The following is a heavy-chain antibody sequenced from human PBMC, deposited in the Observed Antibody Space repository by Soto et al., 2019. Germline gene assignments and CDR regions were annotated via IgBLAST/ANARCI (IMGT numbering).Heavy chain of an antibody. Sequence: QVQLVQSGAEVKKPGSSVKVSCKASGGTFSSYAISWVRQAPGQGLEWMGGIIPIFGTANYAQKFQGRVTITADESPSNAYMELSSLRAEYTAVYDCASVEYSSWWYYYGMDVWGQGTTVTVSS. J-gene: IGHJ6*02. CDR2: IIPIFGTA. D-gene: IGHD6-6*01. CDR1: GGTFSSYA. CDR3: ASVEYSSWWYYYGMDV. V-gene: IGHV1-69*12.